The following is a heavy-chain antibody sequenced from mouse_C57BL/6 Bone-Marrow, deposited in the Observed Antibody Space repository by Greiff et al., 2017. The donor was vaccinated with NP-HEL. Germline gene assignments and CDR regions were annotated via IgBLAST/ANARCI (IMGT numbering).Heavy chain of an antibody. CDR2: IYPRSGNN. J-gene: IGHJ3*01. Sequence: VQLVESGAELARPGASVKLSCKASGYTFTSYGISWVKQRTGPGLEWIGEIYPRSGNNYYNEKCKGKATLTAYKSSSTAYMELRSLTSEDSAVYFCARSFLFAYWGQGTLVTVSA. CDR1: GYTFTSYG. CDR3: ARSFLFAY. V-gene: IGHV1-81*01.